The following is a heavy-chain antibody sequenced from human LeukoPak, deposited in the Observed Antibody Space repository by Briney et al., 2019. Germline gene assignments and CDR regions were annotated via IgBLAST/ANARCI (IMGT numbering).Heavy chain of an antibody. D-gene: IGHD1-26*01. Sequence: PSETLSLTCTVSGGSISSSSYYWGWIRQPPGKGLEWIGSIYYSGSTYYNPSLKSRVTISVDTSKNQFSLKLSSVTAADTAVYYCARDGVGATPDFDYWGQGTLVTVSS. V-gene: IGHV4-39*07. CDR2: IYYSGST. CDR1: GGSISSSSYY. J-gene: IGHJ4*02. CDR3: ARDGVGATPDFDY.